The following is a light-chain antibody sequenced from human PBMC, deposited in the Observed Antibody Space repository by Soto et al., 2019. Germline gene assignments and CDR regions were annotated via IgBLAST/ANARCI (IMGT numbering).Light chain of an antibody. CDR3: ASWDVSLNAWV. V-gene: IGLV1-44*01. CDR1: TSNIGNNY. Sequence: QSVLTQPPSVSAAPGQKVTISCSGRTSNIGNNYVSWYQQLPGTAPKLLIYTFAQRPSGVPDRFSGSKSGTSASLAISGLQSEDEADYYCASWDVSLNAWVFGGGTKLTVL. J-gene: IGLJ3*02. CDR2: TFA.